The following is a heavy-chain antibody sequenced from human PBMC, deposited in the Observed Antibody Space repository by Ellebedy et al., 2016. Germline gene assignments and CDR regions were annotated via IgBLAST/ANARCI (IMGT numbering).Heavy chain of an antibody. Sequence: GGSLRLXCVASGFTFRNFFMSLVRQAPGGGLEWFSTISGDGDTTFPADSVKGRFTISRDNSRNTLYLQMDSLRAADTAVYYCYYGHYSGYWGQGTLVTVSS. CDR1: GFTFRNFF. J-gene: IGHJ4*02. CDR3: YYGHYSGY. D-gene: IGHD4-17*01. V-gene: IGHV3-23*01. CDR2: ISGDGDTT.